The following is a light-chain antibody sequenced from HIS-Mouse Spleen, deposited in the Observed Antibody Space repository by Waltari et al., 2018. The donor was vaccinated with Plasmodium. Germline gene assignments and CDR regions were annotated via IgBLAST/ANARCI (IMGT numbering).Light chain of an antibody. Sequence: QSALTQPASVSGSPGQSITISCTGTSSDVGGYNYVSWYQQHPGKAPKLMCYDVSNRPSGVANRFSGSKSGNTASLTISGLQAEDEADYYCSSYTSSSTHVVFGGGTKLTVL. CDR3: SSYTSSSTHVV. CDR1: SSDVGGYNY. CDR2: DVS. V-gene: IGLV2-14*03. J-gene: IGLJ2*01.